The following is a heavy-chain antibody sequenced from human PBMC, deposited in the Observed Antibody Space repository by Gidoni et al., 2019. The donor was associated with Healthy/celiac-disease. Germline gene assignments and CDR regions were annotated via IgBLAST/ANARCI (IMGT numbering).Heavy chain of an antibody. CDR2: ISYDGSNK. D-gene: IGHD6-19*01. CDR3: ARPPKKQWLVSFDY. V-gene: IGHV3-30*04. J-gene: IGHJ4*02. Sequence: QVQLVESGGGVVQPGRSLRLSWAASGFTFSSYAMHWVRQAPGKGLEWVAVISYDGSNKYYADSVKGRFTISRDNSKNTLYLQMNSLRAEDTAVYYCARPPKKQWLVSFDYWGQGTLVTVSS. CDR1: GFTFSSYA.